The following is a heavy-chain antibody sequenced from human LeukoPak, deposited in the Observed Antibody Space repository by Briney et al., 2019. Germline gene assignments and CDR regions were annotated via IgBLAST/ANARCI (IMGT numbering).Heavy chain of an antibody. V-gene: IGHV3-48*03. CDR2: VSSSGKTI. CDR3: ARVTYHYSDS. Sequence: PGGALRLSCAACGVTFSGPEMNWVRQARAKGLDWVSYVSSSGKTIYYADSVKGRFTISRDNAKISLYLQMNSLRAEDTAVYYCARVTYHYSDSWGQGTLVTVSS. J-gene: IGHJ5*01. CDR1: GVTFSGPE. D-gene: IGHD3-16*01.